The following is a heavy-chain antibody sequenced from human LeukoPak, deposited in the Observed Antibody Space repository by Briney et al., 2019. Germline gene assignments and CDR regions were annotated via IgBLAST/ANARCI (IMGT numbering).Heavy chain of an antibody. J-gene: IGHJ4*02. D-gene: IGHD4-23*01. V-gene: IGHV4-38-2*02. CDR1: GYSISSGYY. CDR3: ASTRDTGYGGGGDY. Sequence: KPSETLSLTCTISGYSISSGYYWGWIRQPPGKGLEWIGIIYHSGSTYYNPSLKSRVTMSVDTSKNQFSLKLSSVTAADTAVYYCASTRDTGYGGGGDYWGQGTLVTVSS. CDR2: IYHSGST.